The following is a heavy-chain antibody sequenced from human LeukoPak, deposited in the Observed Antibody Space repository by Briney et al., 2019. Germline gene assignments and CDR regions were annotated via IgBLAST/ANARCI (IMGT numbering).Heavy chain of an antibody. V-gene: IGHV3-30-3*01. CDR2: ISYDGSNK. J-gene: IGHJ4*02. Sequence: GGSLRLSCAASGFTFSSYAMHWVRQAPGKGLEWVAVISYDGSNKYYADSVKGRFTISRDNSKNTLYLQMNSLRAEDTAVDYCARGPITMTPFDYWGQGTLVTVSS. D-gene: IGHD3-22*01. CDR3: ARGPITMTPFDY. CDR1: GFTFSSYA.